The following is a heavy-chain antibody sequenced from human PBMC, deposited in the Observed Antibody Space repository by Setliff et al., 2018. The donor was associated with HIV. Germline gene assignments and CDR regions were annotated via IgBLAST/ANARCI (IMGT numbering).Heavy chain of an antibody. D-gene: IGHD4-17*01. CDR3: AREPTGYGDYVYFDY. J-gene: IGHJ4*02. V-gene: IGHV1-69*10. Sequence: SVKVSCKTSGGTFNNYAFSWVRQAPGQGLEWMGGIIPILGIANYAQKIQGRATITADESTSTVYMELGSLRSDDSAVYYCAREPTGYGDYVYFDYWGQGTLVTVSS. CDR2: IIPILGIA. CDR1: GGTFNNYA.